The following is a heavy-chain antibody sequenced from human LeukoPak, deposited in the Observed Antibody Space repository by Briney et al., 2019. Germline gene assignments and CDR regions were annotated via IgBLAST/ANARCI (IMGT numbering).Heavy chain of an antibody. Sequence: PGGSRRLSWAASGFTFSEYYMRWIRQAPGKGLEWVAYISSSGSTIYYADSVKGRFTISRDNAKNSLYLQMNSLRAEDTAVYYCAREGGYSYGYAGGLDYWGQGTLVTVSS. D-gene: IGHD5-18*01. V-gene: IGHV3-11*04. CDR1: GFTFSEYY. CDR3: AREGGYSYGYAGGLDY. J-gene: IGHJ4*02. CDR2: ISSSGSTI.